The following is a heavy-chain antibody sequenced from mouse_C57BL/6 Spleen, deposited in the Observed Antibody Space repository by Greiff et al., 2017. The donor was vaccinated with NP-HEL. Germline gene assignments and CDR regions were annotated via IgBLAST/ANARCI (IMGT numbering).Heavy chain of an antibody. CDR2: IWPGGGT. CDR3: ARTFYPYAMDY. Sequence: VQLVESGPGLVAPSQSLSITCTVSGFSLTSYAISWVRQPPGKGLEWLGVIWPGGGTNYNSALKSRLSISKDNSKSQVFLKMNSLQTDDTARYYCARTFYPYAMDYWGQGTSVTVSS. J-gene: IGHJ4*01. CDR1: GFSLTSYA. V-gene: IGHV2-9-1*01. D-gene: IGHD2-1*01.